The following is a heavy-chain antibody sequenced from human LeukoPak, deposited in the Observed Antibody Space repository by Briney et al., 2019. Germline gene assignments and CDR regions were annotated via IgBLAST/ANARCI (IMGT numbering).Heavy chain of an antibody. J-gene: IGHJ4*02. CDR1: GFTFSSYA. CDR3: AKGGGNSAYYHVDQ. D-gene: IGHD3-22*01. Sequence: GGSLRLSCAASGFTFSSYAMIWVRQAPGKGLEWVSAISGSGYSSYYADSVKGRFTISRDNSKNTLYLQMNSLRAEDTAIYYCAKGGGNSAYYHVDQWGEGTLVTVSS. V-gene: IGHV3-23*01. CDR2: ISGSGYSS.